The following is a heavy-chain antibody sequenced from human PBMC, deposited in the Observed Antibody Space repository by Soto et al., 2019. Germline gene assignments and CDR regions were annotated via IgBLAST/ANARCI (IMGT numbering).Heavy chain of an antibody. D-gene: IGHD2-15*01. J-gene: IGHJ4*02. CDR3: ARDCSGCSCYRPLAFDY. CDR1: GGTFSSYT. V-gene: IGHV1-69*08. Sequence: QVQLVQSGAEVKKPGSSVKVSCKASGGTFSSYTISWVRQAPGQGLEWRGRIIPILGIANYAQKFQSRVTITADKSTSTAYMELSSLRSEDTAVYYCARDCSGCSCYRPLAFDYWGQGTLVTVSS. CDR2: IIPILGIA.